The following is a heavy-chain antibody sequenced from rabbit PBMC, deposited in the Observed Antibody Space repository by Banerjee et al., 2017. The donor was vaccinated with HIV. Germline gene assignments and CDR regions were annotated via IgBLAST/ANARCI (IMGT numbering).Heavy chain of an antibody. J-gene: IGHJ4*01. CDR3: GSREKLDL. CDR2: IGVGYGRT. Sequence: QQLEESGGGLVKPGASLTLTCTASGFSFSSGYNMCWVRQAPGKGLEWIACIGVGYGRTAYATWAKGRFTISKTSSTTVTLQMTSLTAADTATYFCGSREKLDLWGPGTLVTVS. CDR1: GFSFSSGYN. V-gene: IGHV1S40*01.